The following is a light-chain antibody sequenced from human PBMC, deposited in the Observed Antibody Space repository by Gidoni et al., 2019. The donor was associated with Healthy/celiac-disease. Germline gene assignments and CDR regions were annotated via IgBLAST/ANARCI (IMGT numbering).Light chain of an antibody. CDR1: QSVSSSY. CDR3: QQYGSSP. V-gene: IGKV3-20*01. CDR2: GAS. Sequence: EIVLTHSPGPLSLSPGERATLSCRASQSVSSSYLAWYQKKPGQAPRLFIYGASSRATGIPDRFSCSGSGTDFTLTISRLEPEDFAVYYCQQYGSSPFGGGTKVEIK. J-gene: IGKJ4*01.